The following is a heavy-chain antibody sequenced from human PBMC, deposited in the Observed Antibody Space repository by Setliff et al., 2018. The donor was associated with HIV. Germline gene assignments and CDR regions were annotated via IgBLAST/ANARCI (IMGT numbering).Heavy chain of an antibody. CDR1: GYTFTGYY. CDR3: ARDSSVWYSPYMDV. J-gene: IGHJ6*03. CDR2: INLNSGGT. Sequence: ASVQVSRQASGYTFTGYYMHWVRQAPGQGLEWMGWINLNSGGTNYAQKFQGRVTMTRDTSINKAYMELSMLRSDDKAVYYCARDSSVWYSPYMDVWGKGTPVTVSS. V-gene: IGHV1-2*02. D-gene: IGHD6-19*01.